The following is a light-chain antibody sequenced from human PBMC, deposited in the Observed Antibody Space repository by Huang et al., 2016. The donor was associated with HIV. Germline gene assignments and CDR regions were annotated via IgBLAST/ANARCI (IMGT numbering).Light chain of an antibody. CDR1: QSVSRSY. Sequence: EIVLTQSPGTLSLSPGERATLSCRASQSVSRSYFAWYQQKPGQAPRLLICGASSRATGIPDSCSGSGSGTDFTLTISRLEPEDFAVYYCQQYGSSPMYTFGQGTKLEIK. V-gene: IGKV3-20*01. J-gene: IGKJ2*01. CDR3: QQYGSSPMYT. CDR2: GAS.